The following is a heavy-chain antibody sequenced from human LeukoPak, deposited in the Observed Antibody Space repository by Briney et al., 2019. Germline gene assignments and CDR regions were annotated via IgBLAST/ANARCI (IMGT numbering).Heavy chain of an antibody. CDR3: AKSPGHWTHDY. D-gene: IGHD1-1*01. J-gene: IGHJ4*02. Sequence: GGSLRLSCIASGFTFSNYWMHWVRQAPGKGLVWVSRINSDGSSTSYADSVKGRFTISRDNAKNTLYLQMNSLRDEDTAVYYCAKSPGHWTHDYWGQGILVTVSS. V-gene: IGHV3-74*01. CDR1: GFTFSNYW. CDR2: INSDGSST.